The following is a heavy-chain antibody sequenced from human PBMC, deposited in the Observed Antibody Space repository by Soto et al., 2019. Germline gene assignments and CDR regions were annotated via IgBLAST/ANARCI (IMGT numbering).Heavy chain of an antibody. Sequence: GGSLRLSCAASGFTFSSYGMHWVRQAPGKGLEWVAVISYDGSNKYYADSVKGRFTISRDNSKNTLYLQMNSLRAEDTAVYYCAKDSRVIFLEWPRRLNYYYYYMDVWGKGTTVTVSS. V-gene: IGHV3-30*18. D-gene: IGHD3-3*01. J-gene: IGHJ6*03. CDR3: AKDSRVIFLEWPRRLNYYYYYMDV. CDR1: GFTFSSYG. CDR2: ISYDGSNK.